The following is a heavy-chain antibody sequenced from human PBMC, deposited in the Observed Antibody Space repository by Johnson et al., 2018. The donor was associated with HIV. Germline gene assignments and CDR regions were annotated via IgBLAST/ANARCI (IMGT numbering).Heavy chain of an antibody. J-gene: IGHJ3*02. D-gene: IGHD5-18*01. V-gene: IGHV3-33*06. Sequence: QVQLVESGGGVVQPGRSLRLSCAASGFTFSSYGMHWVRQGPGKGLEWVAVIWYDGSNNYYADSVKGRFNISRDDSKNTLYLQMNSLRAEDTAIYYCAKDAYTYGPDSFDIWGQGTMVTVSS. CDR3: AKDAYTYGPDSFDI. CDR2: IWYDGSNN. CDR1: GFTFSSYG.